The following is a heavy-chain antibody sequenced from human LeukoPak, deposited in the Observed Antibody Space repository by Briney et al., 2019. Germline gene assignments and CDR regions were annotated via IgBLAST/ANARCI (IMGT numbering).Heavy chain of an antibody. D-gene: IGHD3-22*01. V-gene: IGHV3-23*01. CDR3: AKDHNYDSSGYYYPLFGY. CDR2: ISSSGGTA. CDR1: GFTFSAYA. Sequence: PGGSLRLSCAGSGFTFSAYAMSWVRQSPGKGLEWVSTISSSGGTAYYADSVKGRFTISGDSTKNTLWLQMNSLRAEDAALYYCAKDHNYDSSGYYYPLFGYWGQGTLVTVSS. J-gene: IGHJ4*02.